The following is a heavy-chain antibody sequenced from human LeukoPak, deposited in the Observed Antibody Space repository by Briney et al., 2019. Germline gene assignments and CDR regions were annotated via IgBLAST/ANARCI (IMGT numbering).Heavy chain of an antibody. Sequence: SETLSLTCTVPGGSISSYYWTWIRQPPGKGLEWIGYIYYSGSTSYNPSLMSRVTFSVDTSRNQFSLRLTSVTAADTAVYYCARSFRDRDPYYFDYWGQGTLVTVSS. CDR1: GGSISSYY. CDR3: ARSFRDRDPYYFDY. V-gene: IGHV4-59*01. CDR2: IYYSGST. D-gene: IGHD5-24*01. J-gene: IGHJ4*02.